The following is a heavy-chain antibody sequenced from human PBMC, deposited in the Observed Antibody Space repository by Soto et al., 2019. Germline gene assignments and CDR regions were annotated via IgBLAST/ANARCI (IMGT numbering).Heavy chain of an antibody. Sequence: SETLSLTCTVSGGSISSGGYYWSWIRQHPGKGLEWIGYIYYSGSTYYNPSLKSRVTISVDTSKNQFSLKLSSVTAADTAVYYCARYSSSWPWYIDVWGKGTTVTVS. CDR2: IYYSGST. V-gene: IGHV4-31*03. CDR3: ARYSSSWPWYIDV. J-gene: IGHJ6*03. D-gene: IGHD6-13*01. CDR1: GGSISSGGYY.